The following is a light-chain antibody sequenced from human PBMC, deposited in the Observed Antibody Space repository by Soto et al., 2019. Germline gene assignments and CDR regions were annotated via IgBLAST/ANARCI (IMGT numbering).Light chain of an antibody. V-gene: IGKV3-11*01. CDR3: QQPLYWPLP. CDR2: DAY. CDR1: QSFRGL. Sequence: TLAISPGERATQYCRASQSFRGLLAWYQQKPGQAPRLLIYDAYNRATGIPPRFSGSGSGTDFTLTISSLGLEYSASYYCQQPLYWPLPFGQGTRLEIK. J-gene: IGKJ5*01.